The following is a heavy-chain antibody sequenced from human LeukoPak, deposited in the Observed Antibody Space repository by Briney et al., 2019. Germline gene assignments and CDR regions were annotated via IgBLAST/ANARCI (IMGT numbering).Heavy chain of an antibody. CDR1: GYTFTNYG. CDR2: ISAYNGNT. Sequence: ASVKVSCKASGYTFTNYGISWVRQAPGQGLAWMGWISAYNGNTNYAQELQGRVTMTTDTSTSTAYLELRSLRSDDPAVYYCARGGGLVPGTWFDPWGQGTLVTVSS. CDR3: ARGGGLVPGTWFDP. J-gene: IGHJ5*02. D-gene: IGHD6-19*01. V-gene: IGHV1-18*01.